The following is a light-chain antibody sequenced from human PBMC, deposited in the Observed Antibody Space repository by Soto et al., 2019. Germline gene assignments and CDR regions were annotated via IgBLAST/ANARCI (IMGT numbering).Light chain of an antibody. Sequence: EIVLTQSPGTLPLSPGERATLSCRASLSVASNYLAWYQQKPGQAPRLLIYAASGRATGIPDRFSGSGSGTDFTLTISRLEPEDFAVHYCQQYGSAPWTFGQGTKVEIK. CDR1: LSVASNY. CDR3: QQYGSAPWT. V-gene: IGKV3-20*01. CDR2: AAS. J-gene: IGKJ1*01.